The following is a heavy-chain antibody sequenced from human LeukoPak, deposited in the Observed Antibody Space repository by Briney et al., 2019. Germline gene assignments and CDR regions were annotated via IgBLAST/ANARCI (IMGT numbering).Heavy chain of an antibody. CDR1: GLTFSSYS. J-gene: IGHJ4*02. CDR3: ARDYDLDGYFDY. D-gene: IGHD3-3*01. CDR2: ISSSSSPI. Sequence: GGSLRLSWAASGLTFSSYSMNWVRQAPGKRLEWVSYISSSSSPIYYADCVKGRFTISRDNAKNSLHLQMNSLRAADKAVYYCARDYDLDGYFDYWGQGTLVTVSS. V-gene: IGHV3-48*04.